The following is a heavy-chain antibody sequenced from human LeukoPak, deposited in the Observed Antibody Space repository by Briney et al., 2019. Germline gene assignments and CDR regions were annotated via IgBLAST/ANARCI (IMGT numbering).Heavy chain of an antibody. CDR3: ARGRLAARHYFDY. J-gene: IGHJ4*02. D-gene: IGHD6-6*01. CDR1: GGSFSGYY. CDR2: INHSGST. V-gene: IGHV4-34*01. Sequence: SETLSLTCAVYGGSFSGYYWSWIRQPPGKGLEWIGEINHSGSTNYNPSLKSRVTISVDTSKNQFSLKLSSVTAADTAVYYCARGRLAARHYFDYWRQGTLVTVSS.